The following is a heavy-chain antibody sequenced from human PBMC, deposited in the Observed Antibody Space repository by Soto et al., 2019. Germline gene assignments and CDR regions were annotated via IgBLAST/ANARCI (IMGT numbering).Heavy chain of an antibody. D-gene: IGHD4-17*01. V-gene: IGHV4-31*03. CDR1: GASISSGGYY. J-gene: IGHJ5*02. CDR2: IYYNGNT. Sequence: QVQLQESGPGLVKHSQTLSLTCTVSGASISSGGYYWSWIRQHTGKGLEWIGYIYYNGNTYYNPSRKSRVTISLDTSDNQFSLRLSSVTAADTAVYFCARLSLTNYGSRWFDPWGQGTLVNVSS. CDR3: ARLSLTNYGSRWFDP.